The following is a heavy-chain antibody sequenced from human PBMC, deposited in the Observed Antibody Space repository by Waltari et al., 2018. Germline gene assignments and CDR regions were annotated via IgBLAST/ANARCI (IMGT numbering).Heavy chain of an antibody. V-gene: IGHV4-38-2*02. D-gene: IGHD6-13*01. CDR1: GFTFSSYE. CDR2: IYHSGST. J-gene: IGHJ3*02. Sequence: VQLVESGGGLVQPGGSLRLSCAASGFTFSSYEMNWVRQAPGKGLEWIGSIYHSGSTYYNPSLKSRVTISVDTSKNQFSLKLSSVTAADTAVYYCAREGSTEGHAFDIWGQGTMVTVSS. CDR3: AREGSTEGHAFDI.